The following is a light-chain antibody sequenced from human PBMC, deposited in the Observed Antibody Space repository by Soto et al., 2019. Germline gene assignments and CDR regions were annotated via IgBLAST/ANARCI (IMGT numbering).Light chain of an antibody. J-gene: IGKJ5*01. CDR2: EVS. V-gene: IGKV2D-29*02. Sequence: DVVMTQTPLSLSVAPGQPASISCKSSQSLLHITGETFLFWYLQKPGQSPQLLIYEVSTRVSGVPDRLSGSGSGTDFTLEISRVETDDVGIYYCMQSTQLPSTFGQGTRLGIE. CDR1: QSLLHITGETF. CDR3: MQSTQLPST.